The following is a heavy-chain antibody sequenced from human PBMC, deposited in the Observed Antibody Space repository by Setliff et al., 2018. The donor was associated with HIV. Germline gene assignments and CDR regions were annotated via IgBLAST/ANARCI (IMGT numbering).Heavy chain of an antibody. Sequence: SETLSLTCVVSGDSISRSRYYGGWIRQPPGKGLEWIGSFYYSGSTSYNPSLKSRVTISGDTSKNQVSLRLSSVTAADTAVYYCARVGWDYYDSSGVGEFDYWGQGTLVTVSS. J-gene: IGHJ4*02. D-gene: IGHD3-22*01. CDR1: GDSISRSRYY. V-gene: IGHV4-39*01. CDR3: ARVGWDYYDSSGVGEFDY. CDR2: FYYSGST.